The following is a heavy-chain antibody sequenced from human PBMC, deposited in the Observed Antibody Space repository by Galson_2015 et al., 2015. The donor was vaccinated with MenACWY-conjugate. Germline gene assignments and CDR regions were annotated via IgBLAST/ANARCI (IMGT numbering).Heavy chain of an antibody. V-gene: IGHV3-23*01. Sequence: SLRLSCAASGFTFSSYAMSWVRQAPGKGLEWVSAISGSGGSTYYADSVKGRFTISRDNSRNTLYLQMNSLRAEDTAVCYCAKLPTGKVVTAMHVWYWGQGTLVTVSS. D-gene: IGHD2-21*02. CDR2: ISGSGGST. J-gene: IGHJ4*02. CDR1: GFTFSSYA. CDR3: AKLPTGKVVTAMHVWY.